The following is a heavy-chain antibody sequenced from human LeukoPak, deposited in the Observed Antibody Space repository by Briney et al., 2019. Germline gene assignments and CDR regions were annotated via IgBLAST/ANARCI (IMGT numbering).Heavy chain of an antibody. V-gene: IGHV3-21*01. D-gene: IGHD4-17*01. CDR1: GFTFSSYR. CDR3: ARVDYGDDDAFDI. CDR2: ISSSSSYI. J-gene: IGHJ3*02. Sequence: PGGSLRLSCAASGFTFSSYRMNWVRQAPGKGLEWVSSISSSSSYIYYADSVKGRFTISRDNAKNSLYLQMNSLRAEDTAVYYCARVDYGDDDAFDIWGQGTMVTVSS.